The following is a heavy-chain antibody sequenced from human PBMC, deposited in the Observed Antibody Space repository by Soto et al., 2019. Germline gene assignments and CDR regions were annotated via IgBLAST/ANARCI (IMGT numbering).Heavy chain of an antibody. D-gene: IGHD3-9*01. CDR3: AKEAGYYDLLTGYYRHTFDI. Sequence: SLSCVASGFTFGSYGMHWVRQAPGQGLEWVALVSNDGNNEDYADSVKGRFTISRDNSKNTLSLQMSSLRAEDTAMYYCAKEAGYYDLLTGYYRHTFDIWGQGTMVTVSS. CDR2: VSNDGNNE. V-gene: IGHV3-30*18. CDR1: GFTFGSYG. J-gene: IGHJ3*02.